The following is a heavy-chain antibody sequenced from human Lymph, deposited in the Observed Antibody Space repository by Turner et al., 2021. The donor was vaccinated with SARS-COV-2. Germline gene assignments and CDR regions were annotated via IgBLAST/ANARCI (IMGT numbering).Heavy chain of an antibody. CDR1: GFTFSSYS. CDR2: ITFTSSYI. V-gene: IGHV3-21*01. Sequence: EVQLVESGGVLVKPGGSLILSCSASGFTFSSYSMNWVRQAPGKGLEWVSAITFTSSYIYYADSVKGRFTSSRDKAKNSLYLQMNSLRAEDTAVYYCARGPPDFPYYFDYWGQGTLVTVSS. CDR3: ARGPPDFPYYFDY. J-gene: IGHJ4*02. D-gene: IGHD2-21*02.